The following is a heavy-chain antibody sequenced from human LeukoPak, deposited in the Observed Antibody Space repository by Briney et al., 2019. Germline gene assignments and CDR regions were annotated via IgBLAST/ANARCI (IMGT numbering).Heavy chain of an antibody. CDR3: ARGRTFDN. CDR2: IYDRGST. Sequence: SETLSLTCTVSGGSISSYYWNWIRQPPGKGLEWIGNIYDRGSTKYNPSLKSRVTISVDTSKNQFSLRLSSVTAADTAVYYCARGRTFDNWGRGTLVTVSS. J-gene: IGHJ4*02. V-gene: IGHV4-59*01. CDR1: GGSISSYY.